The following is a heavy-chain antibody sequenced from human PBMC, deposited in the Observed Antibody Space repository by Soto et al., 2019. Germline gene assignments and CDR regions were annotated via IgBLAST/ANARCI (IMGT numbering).Heavy chain of an antibody. D-gene: IGHD3-10*01. J-gene: IGHJ4*02. CDR3: ARIGSAYGPFDY. V-gene: IGHV5-51*01. CDR2: IYPDDSET. CDR1: GYSFTSYW. Sequence: GESLKISCKGSGYSFTSYWIVWVRQMPGKGLEWMGIIYPDDSETRYSPSFQGQVTISVDKSISAAYLQWSSLKASDTAMYYCARIGSAYGPFDYWGQGTLVTVS.